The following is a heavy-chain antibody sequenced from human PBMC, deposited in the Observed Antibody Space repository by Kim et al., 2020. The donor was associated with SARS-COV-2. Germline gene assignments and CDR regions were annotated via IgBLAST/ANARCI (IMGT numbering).Heavy chain of an antibody. CDR1: GFIFSGSA. Sequence: GGSLRLSCAASGFIFSGSAIHWVRQASGKGLEWVGRIRSKANNNTKAYAASVKGSITRSSDDSTTTTYLHMNSLKTRDTAVYYCTRLPGTPLVLCAAFD. V-gene: IGHV3-73*01. CDR2: IRSKANNNTK. J-gene: IGHJ3*02. D-gene: IGHD1-1*01. CDR3: TRLPGTPLVLCAAFD.